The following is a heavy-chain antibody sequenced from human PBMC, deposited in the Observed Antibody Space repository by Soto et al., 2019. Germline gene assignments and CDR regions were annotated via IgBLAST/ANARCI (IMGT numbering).Heavy chain of an antibody. D-gene: IGHD3-16*02. V-gene: IGHV1-69*01. J-gene: IGHJ4*01. CDR3: ARDPLDVRVSDRVFDY. Sequence: SVNVLCRASGGTFSSYAIRWVRKDPGQGLEWMGGIIPIVGTANYAKKFQGRVTITADESTSTDYMELSSLGSEETAVYYCARDPLDVRVSDRVFDYWG. CDR1: GGTFSSYA. CDR2: IIPIVGTA.